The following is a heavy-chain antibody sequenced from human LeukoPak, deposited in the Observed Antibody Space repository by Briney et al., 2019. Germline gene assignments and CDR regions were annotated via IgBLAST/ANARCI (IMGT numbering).Heavy chain of an antibody. CDR1: GVSISSSNSY. J-gene: IGHJ5*02. V-gene: IGHV4-39*07. CDR3: ARVGFGELSFWFDP. D-gene: IGHD3-10*01. CDR2: IYYSGNT. Sequence: SETLSLTCTVSGVSISSSNSYWGWIRQPPGKGLEWIGSIYYSGNTYYNASLKSQVSISVDTSKNQFSLKLSSVTAADTAVYYCARVGFGELSFWFDPWGQGTLVTVSS.